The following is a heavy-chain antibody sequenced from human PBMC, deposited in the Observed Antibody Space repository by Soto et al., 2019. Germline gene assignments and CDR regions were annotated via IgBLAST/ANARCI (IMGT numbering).Heavy chain of an antibody. D-gene: IGHD3-3*01. V-gene: IGHV4-39*01. J-gene: IGHJ6*02. Sequence: PSETLSLTCTVSGGCISSSSYYWGWIRQPPGKGLEWIGSIYYSGSTYYNPSLKSRVTISVDTSKNQFSLKLSSVTAADTAVYYCARHVLEWPLWGMDVWGQGTTVS. CDR3: ARHVLEWPLWGMDV. CDR2: IYYSGST. CDR1: GGCISSSSYY.